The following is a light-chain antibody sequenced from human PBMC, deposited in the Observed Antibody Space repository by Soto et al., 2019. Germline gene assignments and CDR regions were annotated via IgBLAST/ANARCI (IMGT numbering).Light chain of an antibody. J-gene: IGLJ2*01. CDR3: SSYTTSRTLL. CDR1: SSDVGGYNQ. Sequence: QSVLTQPASVSGSPGQSITIACTATSSDVGGYNQVSLYQQHPGNAPKLMIYDVSNRPSGVSNRFSGSKSGNTDSLAISGLQAEDEADYYCSSYTTSRTLLFGGGTKLTVL. CDR2: DVS. V-gene: IGLV2-14*01.